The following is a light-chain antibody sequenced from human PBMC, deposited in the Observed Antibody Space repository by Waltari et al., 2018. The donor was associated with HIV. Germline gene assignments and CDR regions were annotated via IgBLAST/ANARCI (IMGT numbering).Light chain of an antibody. Sequence: EIVLTQSPGTLSLSPGERATLSCRASQNVGGALAWYQLKPGHAPRLLIYGASTRATGIPARFGASGSGTEFTLTISGLQSEDFALYYCQQHSAWPLTFGGGTNVEI. CDR2: GAS. J-gene: IGKJ4*01. CDR1: QNVGGA. CDR3: QQHSAWPLT. V-gene: IGKV3-15*01.